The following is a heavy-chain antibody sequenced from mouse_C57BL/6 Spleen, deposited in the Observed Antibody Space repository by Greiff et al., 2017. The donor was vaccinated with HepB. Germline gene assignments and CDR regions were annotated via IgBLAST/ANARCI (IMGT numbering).Heavy chain of an antibody. CDR3: ESPSTMVTTRAWFAY. D-gene: IGHD2-2*01. CDR1: GYSFTGYY. CDR2: INPSTGGT. V-gene: IGHV1-42*01. J-gene: IGHJ3*01. Sequence: VQLQQSGPELVKPGASVKISCKASGYSFTGYYMNWVKQSPEKSLEWIGEINPSTGGTTYNQKFKAKATLTVDKSSSTAYMQLKSLTSEDSAVYYCESPSTMVTTRAWFAYWGQGTLVTVSA.